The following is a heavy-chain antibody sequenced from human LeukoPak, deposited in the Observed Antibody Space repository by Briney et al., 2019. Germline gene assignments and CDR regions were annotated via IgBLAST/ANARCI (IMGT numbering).Heavy chain of an antibody. V-gene: IGHV3-74*01. J-gene: IGHJ6*02. CDR2: INSDGSST. CDR3: ARVRRGYDVYYYYYGMDV. Sequence: GGSLRLSCAASGFTFSSYAMSWVRQAPGKGLVWVSRINSDGSSTTYADSVKGRVTISRDNAKNTLYLQMNSLRAEDTAVYYCARVRRGYDVYYYYYGMDVWGQGTTVTVSS. CDR1: GFTFSSYA. D-gene: IGHD5-12*01.